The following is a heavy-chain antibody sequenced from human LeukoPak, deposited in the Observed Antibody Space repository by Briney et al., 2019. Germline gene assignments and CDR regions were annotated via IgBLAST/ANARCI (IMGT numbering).Heavy chain of an antibody. CDR2: INHSGST. D-gene: IGHD3-9*01. Sequence: PSETLSLTCAVYGGSFSGYYWSWIRQPPGKGLEWIGEINHSGSTNYNPSLKSRVTISVDTSKNQFSLKLSSVTAADTAVYYCARGITDYGILTGLVQLWGQGTLVTVSS. CDR1: GGSFSGYY. J-gene: IGHJ4*02. V-gene: IGHV4-34*01. CDR3: ARGITDYGILTGLVQL.